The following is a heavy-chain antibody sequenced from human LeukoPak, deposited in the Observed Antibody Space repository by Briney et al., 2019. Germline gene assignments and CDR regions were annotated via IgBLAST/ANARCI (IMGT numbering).Heavy chain of an antibody. V-gene: IGHV3-23*01. CDR2: ISSSGGTT. D-gene: IGHD5-24*01. CDR1: GFTFSTYA. Sequence: GGSLRLSCAASGFTFSTYAVNWVRQAPGKGLEWVSAISSSGGTTYYADSVKGRFSISRDNSKNTLYLRMNRLRAEDTAIYYSARDRNAWPTIFGSWGEGTLVTVSA. J-gene: IGHJ4*02. CDR3: ARDRNAWPTIFGS.